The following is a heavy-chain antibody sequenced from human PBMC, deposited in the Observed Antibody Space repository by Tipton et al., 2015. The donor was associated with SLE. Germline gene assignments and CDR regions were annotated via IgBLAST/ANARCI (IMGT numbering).Heavy chain of an antibody. CDR3: VRERKYVVRFRELVAPDL. D-gene: IGHD1-26*01. Sequence: TLSLTCAVYGGSFSGYYWSWIRQPPGKGLEWIGEINHSGSTNHNPSLKSRVTISVDTSKNQFSLKLSSVTAADTAVYYCVRERKYVVRFRELVAPDLWGQGTAITVSS. V-gene: IGHV4-34*01. CDR2: INHSGST. J-gene: IGHJ3*01. CDR1: GGSFSGYY.